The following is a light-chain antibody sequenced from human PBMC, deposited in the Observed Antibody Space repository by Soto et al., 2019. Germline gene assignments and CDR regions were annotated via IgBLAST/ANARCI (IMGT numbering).Light chain of an antibody. V-gene: IGLV1-47*01. CDR2: RNN. J-gene: IGLJ1*01. Sequence: QSVLTQPPSASGTPGQRVTISCSESSSNIGSNYVYWYQQLPGTAPKLLIYRNNQRPSGVPDRFSGSKSGTSASLAISGLQSEDEADYYCAAWDDSLNGYVFGTGTKLTVL. CDR3: AAWDDSLNGYV. CDR1: SSNIGSNY.